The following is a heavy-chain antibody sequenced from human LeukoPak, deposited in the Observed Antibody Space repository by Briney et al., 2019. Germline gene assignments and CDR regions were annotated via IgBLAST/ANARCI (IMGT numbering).Heavy chain of an antibody. CDR2: INHSGST. V-gene: IGHV4-34*01. CDR3: ASGYYYLFDY. D-gene: IGHD3-22*01. CDR1: GGSFSGYY. Sequence: SEILSLTCAVYGGSFSGYYWSWIRQPPGKGLEWIGEINHSGSTNYNPSLKSRVTISVDTSKNQFSLKLSSVTAADTAVYYCASGYYYLFDYWGQGTLVTVSS. J-gene: IGHJ4*02.